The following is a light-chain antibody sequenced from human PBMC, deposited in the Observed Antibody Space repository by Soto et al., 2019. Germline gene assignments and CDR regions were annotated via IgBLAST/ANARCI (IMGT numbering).Light chain of an antibody. V-gene: IGKV1-5*03. J-gene: IGKJ2*01. CDR3: QQYYSYSET. Sequence: DIQMTQSPSTLSASVGDRVTITCRASQSISSWLAWYQHKPGKAPNLLIYKASTLQSGVPSRFSGSGSGTEFALTISSLQPDDSATYYCQQYYSYSETFGQGTNLESK. CDR2: KAS. CDR1: QSISSW.